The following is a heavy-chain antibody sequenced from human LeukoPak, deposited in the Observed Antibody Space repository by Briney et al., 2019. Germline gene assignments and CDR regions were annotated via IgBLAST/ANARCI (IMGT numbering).Heavy chain of an antibody. CDR3: ARDQGMVNGAFDV. V-gene: IGHV3-48*02. D-gene: IGHD2-8*01. CDR1: GFSFSTYS. J-gene: IGHJ3*01. Sequence: GGSLRLSCEPSGFSFSTYSMNWVRQAPGKGLEWISYISISSTTIYYVDSVKGRFTISRDNSKNSLYLQMNNLRDDDTAVYYCARDQGMVNGAFDVWGQGTLVTVSS. CDR2: ISISSTTI.